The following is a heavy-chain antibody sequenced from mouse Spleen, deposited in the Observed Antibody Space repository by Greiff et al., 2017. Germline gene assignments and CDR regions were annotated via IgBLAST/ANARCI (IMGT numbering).Heavy chain of an antibody. CDR3: ARWEYYYAMDY. D-gene: IGHD4-1*01. Sequence: VKLQESGAELARPGASVKLSCKASGYTFTSYGISWVKQRTGQGLEWIGEIYPRSGNTYYNEKFKGKATLTADKSSSTAYMELRSLTSEDSAVYFCARWEYYYAMDYWGQGTSVTVSS. CDR1: GYTFTSYG. V-gene: IGHV1-81*01. CDR2: IYPRSGNT. J-gene: IGHJ4*01.